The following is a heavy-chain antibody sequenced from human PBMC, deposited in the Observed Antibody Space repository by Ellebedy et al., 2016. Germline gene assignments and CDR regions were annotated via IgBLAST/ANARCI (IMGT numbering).Heavy chain of an antibody. CDR1: GFSFSNYA. J-gene: IGHJ5*01. V-gene: IGHV3-48*04. Sequence: GGSLRPSXAASGFSFSNYAFNWVRQAPGKGLEWISYINAQVNAMYYADSVRGRFTISRDNARYSLYLQMNSLRAGDTAVYYCARDSGIGWLVDSWGQGTRVTVSS. CDR3: ARDSGIGWLVDS. CDR2: INAQVNAM. D-gene: IGHD6-19*01.